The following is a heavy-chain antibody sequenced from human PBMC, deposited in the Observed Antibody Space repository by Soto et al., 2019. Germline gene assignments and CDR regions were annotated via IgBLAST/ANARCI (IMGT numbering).Heavy chain of an antibody. CDR1: GFTFTSYW. CDR3: GRDEVRNGVGV. CDR2: IKGDGSEK. J-gene: IGHJ6*02. V-gene: IGHV3-7*01. Sequence: GGSLRLSCVASGFTFTSYWMSWVRQAPGKGLEWVANIKGDGSEKRYVDSVKGRLTISRDNAKNAVYLQMNSLRVEDTALYYCGRDEVRNGVGVWGQGTTVTVSS.